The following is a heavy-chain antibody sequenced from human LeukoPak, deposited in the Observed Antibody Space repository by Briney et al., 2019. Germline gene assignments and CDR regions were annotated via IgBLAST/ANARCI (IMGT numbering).Heavy chain of an antibody. Sequence: PSETLSLTCTVSGGSISISSYYWGWIRQPPGRGLEWIGSISFGGSTYYSPSLKSRLAISVDTSKNQFSLNLNSVTAADTAVYFCARRRAGGRLDYWGQGTLVTVSS. CDR1: GGSISISSYY. D-gene: IGHD3-16*01. J-gene: IGHJ4*02. V-gene: IGHV4-39*01. CDR3: ARRRAGGRLDY. CDR2: ISFGGST.